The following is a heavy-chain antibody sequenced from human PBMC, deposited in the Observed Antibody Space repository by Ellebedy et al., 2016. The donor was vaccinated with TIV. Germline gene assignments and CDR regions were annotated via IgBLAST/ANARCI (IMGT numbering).Heavy chain of an antibody. D-gene: IGHD1-26*01. J-gene: IGHJ6*02. V-gene: IGHV3-11*04. CDR2: ISSSGSTI. CDR3: AVGASGYYYDYGMDV. CDR1: GFTFSDYY. Sequence: GESLKISCAASGFTFSDYYMSWIRQAPGKGLEWVSYISSSGSTIYYADSVKGRFTISRDNAKNSLYLQMNSLRAEDTAVYYCAVGASGYYYDYGMDVWGQGTTVTVSS.